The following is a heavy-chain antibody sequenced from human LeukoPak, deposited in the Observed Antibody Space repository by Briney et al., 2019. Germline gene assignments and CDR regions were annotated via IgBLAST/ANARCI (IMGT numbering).Heavy chain of an antibody. CDR3: ARDYRLACTGGSCYPIDS. V-gene: IGHV3-30*01. D-gene: IGHD2-15*01. CDR1: GFTFNNHA. CDR2: ISYEGSNK. Sequence: PGRSLRLSCAASGFTFNNHAMHWVRQAPGKGLEWVAVISYEGSNKFYADSVKGRFTISRDNSKNTLYLQMNTLRPEDTAVYYCARDYRLACTGGSCYPIDSWGQGTLVTISS. J-gene: IGHJ4*02.